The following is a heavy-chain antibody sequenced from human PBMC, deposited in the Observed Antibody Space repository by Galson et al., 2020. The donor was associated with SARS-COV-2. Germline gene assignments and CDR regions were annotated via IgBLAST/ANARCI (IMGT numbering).Heavy chain of an antibody. Sequence: SGPTLVKPTQTLTLTCTFSGFSLSTSGMYVSWIRQPPGKALEWLARIDWDKHKYYSTSLRTRLTISKDTSKNQVVLTMTNMDPVDTATYYCARMVGGYNSGWSFDYWGQGTLVTVSS. CDR3: ARMVGGYNSGWSFDY. V-gene: IGHV2-70*11. CDR2: IDWDKHK. D-gene: IGHD6-19*01. J-gene: IGHJ4*02. CDR1: GFSLSTSGMY.